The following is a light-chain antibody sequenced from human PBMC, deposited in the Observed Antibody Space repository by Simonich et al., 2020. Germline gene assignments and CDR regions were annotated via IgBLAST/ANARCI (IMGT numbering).Light chain of an antibody. Sequence: DIVMTQSPDSLAVSLGERATINCKSSQSVLYSSNNKNYLAWYQQKPGSPPNLLIYWASTRESGVPDRCSGSGSGTDFTLTISSLQAEDVAGYYCQQYYSTPLTFGGGTKVEIK. J-gene: IGKJ4*01. CDR3: QQYYSTPLT. CDR2: WAS. CDR1: QSVLYSSNNKNY. V-gene: IGKV4-1*01.